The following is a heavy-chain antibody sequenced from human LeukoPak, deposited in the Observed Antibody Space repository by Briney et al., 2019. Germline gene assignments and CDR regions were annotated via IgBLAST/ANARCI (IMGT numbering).Heavy chain of an antibody. CDR1: GYSISSGYY. Sequence: SETLSLTCTVSGYSISSGYYWGWIRQPPGKGLEWIGSIYRSGSTYYNPSLKSRVTISVDTSKNQFSLKLSSVTAADTAVYYCARSPDSTSRRGFDYWGQGTLVTVSS. CDR2: IYRSGST. J-gene: IGHJ4*02. D-gene: IGHD2-2*01. V-gene: IGHV4-38-2*02. CDR3: ARSPDSTSRRGFDY.